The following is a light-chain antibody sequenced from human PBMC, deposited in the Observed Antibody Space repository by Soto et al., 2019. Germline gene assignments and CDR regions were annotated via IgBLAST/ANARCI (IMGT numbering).Light chain of an antibody. CDR1: NSNIGSDI. J-gene: IGLJ1*01. Sequence: QSVLTQPPSASGTPGQRATISCCGSNSNIGSDIVNCYQLLPGAAPEVLINTTNQRPSGVPERFSGPKSGTSASLAISGLQSEDEANSSCATWDGGLSGPFVFGTGTKVTVL. CDR2: TTN. CDR3: ATWDGGLSGPFV. V-gene: IGLV1-44*01.